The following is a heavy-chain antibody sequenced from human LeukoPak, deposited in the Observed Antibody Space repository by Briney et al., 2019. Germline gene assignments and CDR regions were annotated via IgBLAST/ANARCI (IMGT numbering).Heavy chain of an antibody. V-gene: IGHV3-23*01. CDR2: ISGSGGST. J-gene: IGHJ4*02. CDR1: GGTFSSYA. D-gene: IGHD3-22*01. Sequence: GASVKVSCKASGGTFSSYAISWVRQAPGKGLEWVSAISGSGGSTYYADSVKGRFTISRDNSKNTLYLQMNSLRAEDTAVYYCAKDFSYYYDSSGYWGLDYWGQGTLVTVSS. CDR3: AKDFSYYYDSSGYWGLDY.